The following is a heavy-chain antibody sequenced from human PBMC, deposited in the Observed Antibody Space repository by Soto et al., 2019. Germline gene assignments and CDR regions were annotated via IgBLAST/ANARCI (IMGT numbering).Heavy chain of an antibody. CDR2: INHSGST. CDR3: ARVRSSSSRLDY. J-gene: IGHJ4*02. D-gene: IGHD6-13*01. V-gene: IGHV4-34*01. CDR1: GGSFSGYY. Sequence: LSLTCAVYGGSFSGYYWSWIRQPPGKGLEWIGEINHSGSTNYNPSLKSRVTISVDTSKNQFSLKLSSVTAADTAVYYCARVRSSSSRLDYWGQGTLVTVSS.